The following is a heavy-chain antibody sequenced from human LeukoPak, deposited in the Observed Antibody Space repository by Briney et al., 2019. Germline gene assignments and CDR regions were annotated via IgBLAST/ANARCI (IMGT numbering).Heavy chain of an antibody. J-gene: IGHJ5*02. CDR2: IIPIFGTA. CDR1: GGTFSSYA. V-gene: IGHV1-69*05. Sequence: ASVKVSCKASGGTFSSYAISWVRQAPRQGLEWMGGIIPIFGTANYAQKFQGRVTITTDESTSTAYMELSSLRSEDTAVYYCARGDIVVVPAAMGGGWFDPWGQGTLVTVSS. CDR3: ARGDIVVVPAAMGGGWFDP. D-gene: IGHD2-2*01.